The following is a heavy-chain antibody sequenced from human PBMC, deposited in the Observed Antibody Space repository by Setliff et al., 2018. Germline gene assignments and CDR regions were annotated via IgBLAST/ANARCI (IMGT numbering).Heavy chain of an antibody. V-gene: IGHV4-61*09. Sequence: PSETLSLTCTVSGDSISSRPFYWGWFRQPAGKELEWIGQIYTSWSTIYNPSLKSRVTILLDTSKNQFSLTLTSVTAEGTAVYYCARGNSGGDYWGQGTLVTVSS. D-gene: IGHD6-25*01. CDR2: IYTSWST. CDR3: ARGNSGGDY. J-gene: IGHJ4*02. CDR1: GDSISSRPFY.